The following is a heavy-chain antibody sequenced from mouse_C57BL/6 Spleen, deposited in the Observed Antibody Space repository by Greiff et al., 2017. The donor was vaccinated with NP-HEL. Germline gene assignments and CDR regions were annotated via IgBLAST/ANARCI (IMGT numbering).Heavy chain of an antibody. D-gene: IGHD1-1*01. Sequence: VQLQQSGAELVKPGASVKISCKASGYAFSSYWMNWVKQRPGKGLEWIGQIYPGDGDTNYNGKFKGKATLTADKSSGTAYMQLSSLTSEDSAVYFWARSGITTVVAKDYAMDYWGQGTSVTVSS. CDR2: IYPGDGDT. V-gene: IGHV1-80*01. J-gene: IGHJ4*01. CDR1: GYAFSSYW. CDR3: ARSGITTVVAKDYAMDY.